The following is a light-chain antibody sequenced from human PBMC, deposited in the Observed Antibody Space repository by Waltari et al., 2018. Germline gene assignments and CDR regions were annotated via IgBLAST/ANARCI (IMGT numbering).Light chain of an antibody. Sequence: QSALTQPPSASGSPGQSVTISCTGTSSDVGGYNYVSWYQHHPGKAPKLVIYEVSKRPSGGPVRFSGSKSGNTASLTVSGLQAEDEADYYCSSYAGFNNFVVFGGGTSVTVL. CDR1: SSDVGGYNY. CDR2: EVS. J-gene: IGLJ2*01. CDR3: SSYAGFNNFVV. V-gene: IGLV2-8*01.